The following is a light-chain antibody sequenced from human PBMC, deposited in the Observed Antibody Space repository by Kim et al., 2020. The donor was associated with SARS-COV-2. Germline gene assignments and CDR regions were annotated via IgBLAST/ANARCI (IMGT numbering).Light chain of an antibody. Sequence: GKTVIISCTRSSGSIVSDFVQWFHQRPGSSPTTVIYEDHKRPSGVPDRFSGSVDSSSNSASLTISGLRTEDEADYYCQSYDDNIWVFGGGTQLTVL. CDR1: SGSIVSDF. V-gene: IGLV6-57*01. J-gene: IGLJ3*02. CDR2: EDH. CDR3: QSYDDNIWV.